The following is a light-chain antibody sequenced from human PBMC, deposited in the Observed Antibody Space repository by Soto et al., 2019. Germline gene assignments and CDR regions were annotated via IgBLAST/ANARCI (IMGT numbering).Light chain of an antibody. V-gene: IGKV3-11*01. J-gene: IGKJ5*01. CDR3: QQRSYSIT. CDR1: QSIGSS. Sequence: IVLTQSPDTLSLSPGERSTLSWRASQSIGSSLAWYQQKAGQAPRLLLDGSYQRAAGIPARGSGSGSGTDFTLTISSLEPEDFAVYYCQQRSYSITFGQGTRLEIK. CDR2: GSY.